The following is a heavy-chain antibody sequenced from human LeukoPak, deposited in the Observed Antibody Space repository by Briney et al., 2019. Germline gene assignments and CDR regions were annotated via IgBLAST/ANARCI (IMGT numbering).Heavy chain of an antibody. CDR3: ARGGYSGYVESGAELYYFDY. D-gene: IGHD5-12*01. J-gene: IGHJ4*02. Sequence: GASVKVSCKASGGTFSSYAISWVRQAPGQGLEWMGGIIPIFGTANYAQKFQGRVTITADESTSTAYMELSSLRSEDTAVYYCARGGYSGYVESGAELYYFDYWGQGTLVTVSS. CDR2: IIPIFGTA. V-gene: IGHV1-69*13. CDR1: GGTFSSYA.